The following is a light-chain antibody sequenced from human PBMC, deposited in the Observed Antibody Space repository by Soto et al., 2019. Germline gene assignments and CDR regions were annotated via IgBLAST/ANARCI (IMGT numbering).Light chain of an antibody. Sequence: QSVLTQPPSVSAAPGQTVTISCSGSSSNIGNNFVSWYQQFPGTAPKLLIYDNDQRPSGIPDRFSGSKSGTSATLGITGLQTGDEADYYCGTWDTSLSAGWVFGGGTKLTVL. V-gene: IGLV1-51*01. CDR1: SSNIGNNF. J-gene: IGLJ3*02. CDR3: GTWDTSLSAGWV. CDR2: DND.